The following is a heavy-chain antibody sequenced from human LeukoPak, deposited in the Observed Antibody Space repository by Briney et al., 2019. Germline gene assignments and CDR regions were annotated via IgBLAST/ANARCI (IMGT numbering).Heavy chain of an antibody. J-gene: IGHJ4*02. Sequence: SETLSLTCAVYGGSLSGYYWSWIRQPPGKGLEWIGEINHSGSTNYNPSLKSRVTISVDTSKNQFSLKLSSVTAADTAVYYCARVSVAVAGTGHFDYWGQGTLVTVSS. CDR3: ARVSVAVAGTGHFDY. D-gene: IGHD6-19*01. CDR2: INHSGST. V-gene: IGHV4-34*01. CDR1: GGSLSGYY.